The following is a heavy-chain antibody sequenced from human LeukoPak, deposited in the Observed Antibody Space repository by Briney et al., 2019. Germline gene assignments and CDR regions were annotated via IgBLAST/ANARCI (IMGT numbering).Heavy chain of an antibody. CDR3: AKASWVSNVDAVL. Sequence: GGSLRLSCAASGFTFSNYAMSWVHQAPAGGLEWVSSLRGDGETFYADSVKGRFTLSRDDSRNTVYLQLNNLRAEDTAVYYCAKASWVSNVDAVLWGQGTLVTVSS. J-gene: IGHJ4*02. CDR2: LRGDGET. D-gene: IGHD1-1*01. V-gene: IGHV3-23*01. CDR1: GFTFSNYA.